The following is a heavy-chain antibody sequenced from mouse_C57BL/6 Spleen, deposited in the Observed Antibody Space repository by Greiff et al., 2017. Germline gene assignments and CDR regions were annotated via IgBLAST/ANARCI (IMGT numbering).Heavy chain of an antibody. CDR1: GFSLSTSGMG. D-gene: IGHD1-1*01. V-gene: IGHV8-12*01. Sequence: QVTLKESGPGILQSSQTLSLTCSFSGFSLSTSGMGVSWIRQPSGKGLEWLAHIYWDDDKRYNPSLKSRLTISKDTSRNQVFLKITSVDTADTATYYCARYGSIYYFDYWGQGTTLTVSS. CDR2: IYWDDDK. J-gene: IGHJ2*01. CDR3: ARYGSIYYFDY.